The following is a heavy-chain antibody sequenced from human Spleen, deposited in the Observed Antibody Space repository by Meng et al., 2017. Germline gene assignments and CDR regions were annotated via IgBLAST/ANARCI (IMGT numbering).Heavy chain of an antibody. Sequence: QVQLQESGPGLVKPSETLSLTCTVSGVSISNDYWSWIRQPPGKGLEWIGFIYYSGTNYSPSLKSRVTMSVDKSKNHFSMDLNSVTAADTAVYYCARDRPEFGEDPITWGQGTLVTVSS. J-gene: IGHJ5*02. CDR3: ARDRPEFGEDPIT. CDR2: IYYSGT. V-gene: IGHV4-59*12. CDR1: GVSISNDY. D-gene: IGHD3-10*01.